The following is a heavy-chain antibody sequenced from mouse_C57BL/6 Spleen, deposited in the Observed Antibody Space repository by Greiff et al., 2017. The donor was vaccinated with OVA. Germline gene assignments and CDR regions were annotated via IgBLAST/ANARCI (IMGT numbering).Heavy chain of an antibody. Sequence: EVQRVESGGGLVKPGGSLKLSCAASGFTFSSYAMSWVRQTPEKRLEWVATISDGGSYTYYPDNVKGRFTISRDNAKNNLYLQMSHLKSEDAAMYYYAREGGTLDYWGQGTTLTVSS. CDR1: GFTFSSYA. J-gene: IGHJ2*01. CDR2: ISDGGSYT. V-gene: IGHV5-4*01. CDR3: AREGGTLDY. D-gene: IGHD2-14*01.